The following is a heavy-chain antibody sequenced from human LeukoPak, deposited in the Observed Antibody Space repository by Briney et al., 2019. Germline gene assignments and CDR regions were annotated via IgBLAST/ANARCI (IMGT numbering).Heavy chain of an antibody. V-gene: IGHV1-2*02. CDR2: INPNSGDT. CDR1: GYTFTGHY. D-gene: IGHD6-19*01. CDR3: ARNSITVTGWFFDY. Sequence: ASVKVSCKASGYTFTGHYIHWVRQAPGQGLEWMGWINPNSGDTNYAQNFQGRVTMTRDTSINTAYMELSRLRSDDTAVYYCARNSITVTGWFFDYWGQGTLVTVSS. J-gene: IGHJ4*02.